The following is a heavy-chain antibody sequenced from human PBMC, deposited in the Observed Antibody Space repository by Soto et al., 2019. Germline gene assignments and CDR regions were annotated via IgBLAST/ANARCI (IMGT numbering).Heavy chain of an antibody. Sequence: QLQLQESGPGLVKPSETLSLTCTVSGGSISSSSYYWGWIRQPPGKGLEWIGSIYYSGSTYYNPSLKSRVTISVDTSKNQFSLKLSSVTAADTAVYYCARSMVVAATIDYWGQGTLVTVSS. CDR3: ARSMVVAATIDY. D-gene: IGHD2-15*01. J-gene: IGHJ4*02. CDR1: GGSISSSSYY. CDR2: IYYSGST. V-gene: IGHV4-39*01.